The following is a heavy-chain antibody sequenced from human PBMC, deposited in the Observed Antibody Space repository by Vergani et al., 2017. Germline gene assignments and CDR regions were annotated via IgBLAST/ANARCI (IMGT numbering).Heavy chain of an antibody. J-gene: IGHJ6*03. Sequence: VQLVESGGGLVQPGGSLRLSCAASGFTFSSYGMHWVRQAPGKGLEWVAFIRYDGSNKYYADSVKGRFTISRDNSKNTLYLEMNALRAEDTAVYYCARDFLTRVTTLDYYYMGVWGKGTTVTVSS. D-gene: IGHD1-1*01. V-gene: IGHV3-30*02. CDR3: ARDFLTRVTTLDYYYMGV. CDR1: GFTFSSYG. CDR2: IRYDGSNK.